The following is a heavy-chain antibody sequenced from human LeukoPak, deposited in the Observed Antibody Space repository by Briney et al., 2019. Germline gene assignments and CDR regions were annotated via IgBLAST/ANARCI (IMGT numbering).Heavy chain of an antibody. CDR2: IYYSGST. D-gene: IGHD2-21*01. CDR1: GGSISSGGYY. V-gene: IGHV4-31*03. J-gene: IGHJ4*02. CDR3: AREGHICGGDCFDH. Sequence: SETLSLTCTVSGGSISSGGYYWSWIRQHPGKGLEWIGYIYYSGSTYYNPSLKSRVTISVDTSKNQFSLKLSSVTAADAAVYYCAREGHICGGDCFDHWGQGTLVTVSS.